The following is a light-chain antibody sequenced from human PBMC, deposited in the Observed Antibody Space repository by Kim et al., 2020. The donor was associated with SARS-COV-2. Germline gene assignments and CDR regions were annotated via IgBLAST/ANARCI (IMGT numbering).Light chain of an antibody. J-gene: IGKJ2*01. CDR3: QQYGSSPGT. CDR2: GAS. V-gene: IGKV3-20*01. Sequence: EIVLTQSPGTRSLSPGERATLFCRASQGVSNNYLAWYQQKPGQAPRLLIYGASSRATGIPDRFSGSGSGTDFTLTISRLEPEDFAVYYCQQYGSSPGTFGQGTKLEI. CDR1: QGVSNNY.